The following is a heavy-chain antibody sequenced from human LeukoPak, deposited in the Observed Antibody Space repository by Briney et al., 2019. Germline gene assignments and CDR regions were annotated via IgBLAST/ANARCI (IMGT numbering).Heavy chain of an antibody. D-gene: IGHD6-19*01. Sequence: GGSLRLSCAASGFTFSSYGIHWVRQAPGKGLEWVASIRYDGSNKYYADSVKGRFTISRDNSKNTLYVQMNSLRAEDTAVYYCAKDFEMSGWYGFDYWGQGTLVTVSS. CDR1: GFTFSSYG. V-gene: IGHV3-30*02. CDR3: AKDFEMSGWYGFDY. J-gene: IGHJ4*02. CDR2: IRYDGSNK.